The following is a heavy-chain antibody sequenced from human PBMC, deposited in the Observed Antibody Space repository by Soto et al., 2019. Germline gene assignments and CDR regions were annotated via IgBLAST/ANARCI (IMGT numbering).Heavy chain of an antibody. D-gene: IGHD2-15*01. CDR1: GYNFNNYW. Sequence: GESLKISCKGSGYNFNNYWIGWVRQMPGKGLERMGLIYPADSDTRYSPSFEGQVTMSADKSISTAYLQWSSLKASDTAMYYCARQLPYGGNSYYGMDVWGQGTTVTVXS. CDR2: IYPADSDT. V-gene: IGHV5-51*01. CDR3: ARQLPYGGNSYYGMDV. J-gene: IGHJ6*01.